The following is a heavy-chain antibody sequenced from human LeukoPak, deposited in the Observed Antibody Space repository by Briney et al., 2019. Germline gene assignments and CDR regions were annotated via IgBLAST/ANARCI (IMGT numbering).Heavy chain of an antibody. V-gene: IGHV3-7*01. J-gene: IGHJ4*02. CDR1: GFTFSSYW. CDR2: IKHDGSEQ. CDR3: ARSPTYYDFWSGDKFIDY. Sequence: GGSLRLFCAASGFTFSSYWMTWVRQAPGKGLEWVANIKHDGSEQYYVDSVKGRFTISRHNVKNSLYLQMNSLRVEDTAVYYCARSPTYYDFWSGDKFIDYWGQGTLVTVSS. D-gene: IGHD3-3*01.